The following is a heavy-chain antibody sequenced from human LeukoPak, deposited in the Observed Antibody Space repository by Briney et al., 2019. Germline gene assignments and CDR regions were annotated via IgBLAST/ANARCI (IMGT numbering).Heavy chain of an antibody. D-gene: IGHD4-17*01. J-gene: IGHJ4*02. V-gene: IGHV3-48*03. CDR3: ASHYGDYSFDY. CDR2: ISSGSSTI. CDR1: GFSISSYE. Sequence: GGSLRLSCAASGFSISSYEMIWVRQAPGKGLEWVSYISSGSSTIYYADSVKGRFSISRDNAKNSLYLQMNSLRAEDPALYYCASHYGDYSFDYWGQGTLVTVSS.